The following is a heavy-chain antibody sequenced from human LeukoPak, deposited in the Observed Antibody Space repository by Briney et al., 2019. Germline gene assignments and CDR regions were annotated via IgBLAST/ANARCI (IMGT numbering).Heavy chain of an antibody. Sequence: GGSLRLSCAASGFTFSSYAMSWVRQAPGKGLEWVSAISGSGGSTYYADSVKGRFTISRDNSKNTLYLQMNSLRAEDTAVYYCAKDGPGRIAVAGSSNWFDPWGQGTLVTVSS. V-gene: IGHV3-23*01. CDR2: ISGSGGST. CDR3: AKDGPGRIAVAGSSNWFDP. CDR1: GFTFSSYA. D-gene: IGHD6-19*01. J-gene: IGHJ5*02.